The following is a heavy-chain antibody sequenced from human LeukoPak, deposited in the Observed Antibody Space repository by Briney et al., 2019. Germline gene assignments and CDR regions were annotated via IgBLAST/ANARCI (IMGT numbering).Heavy chain of an antibody. CDR1: GFTFSSYA. CDR2: ISDSGGST. V-gene: IGHV3-23*01. CDR3: AKGPSGYHNT. Sequence: PGGSLRLSCAASGFTFSSYAMSWVRQAPGKGLEWVSVISDSGGSTYYADSVKGRFTISRDNSKNTLYLQMNSLRAEDTAVYYCAKGPSGYHNTGGQGTLVTVSS. J-gene: IGHJ4*02. D-gene: IGHD5-12*01.